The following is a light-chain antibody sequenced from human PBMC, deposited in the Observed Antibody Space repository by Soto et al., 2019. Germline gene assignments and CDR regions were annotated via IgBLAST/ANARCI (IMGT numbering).Light chain of an antibody. J-gene: IGLJ1*01. CDR1: SSNIGSNY. V-gene: IGLV1-47*01. Sequence: QSVLTQPPSASGTPGQRVTMSCFGSSSNIGSNYIYWYQQLPGAAPKLLIYTNNRRPSGVPDRFSGSKSGTSASLAISGLRSEDEADYYCAAWDDSLSGYVFGTGTKLTVL. CDR3: AAWDDSLSGYV. CDR2: TNN.